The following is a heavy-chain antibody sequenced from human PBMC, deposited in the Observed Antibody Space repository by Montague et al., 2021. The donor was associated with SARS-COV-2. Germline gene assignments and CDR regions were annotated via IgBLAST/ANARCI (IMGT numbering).Heavy chain of an antibody. V-gene: IGHV4-59*01. J-gene: IGHJ2*01. D-gene: IGHD6-19*01. CDR3: ARITVQHAGMDV. CDR1: GGSISSYY. CDR2: IYYSGST. Sequence: SETLSLTCTVSGGSISSYYWSWIRQPPGKGLEWIGYIYYSGSTNYNPSLKSRVTIAVDTSKTQFSLKLSSVTAADTAVYYCARITVQHAGMDVWGRGTLVTVSS.